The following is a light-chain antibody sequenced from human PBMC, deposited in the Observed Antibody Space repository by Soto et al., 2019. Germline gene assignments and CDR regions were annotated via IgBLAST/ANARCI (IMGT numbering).Light chain of an antibody. J-gene: IGLJ2*01. V-gene: IGLV1-40*01. CDR2: GNS. Sequence: QSVLTQPPSVSGAPGQRITISCTGSSSNIGAGYDVHWYQQLPGTAPKLLIYGNSNRPSAVPDRFSGSKSGTSASLAITGLQAEDEADYYCQSYDSSLSGPSFGGGTKLTVL. CDR1: SSNIGAGYD. CDR3: QSYDSSLSGPS.